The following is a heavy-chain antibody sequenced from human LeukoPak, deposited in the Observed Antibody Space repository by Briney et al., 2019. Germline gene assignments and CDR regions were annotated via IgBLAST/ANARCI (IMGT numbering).Heavy chain of an antibody. J-gene: IGHJ2*01. CDR2: ISSSSSYI. Sequence: PGGSLRLSCAASGFTFSSYSMNWVRQAPGKGLEWVSSISSSSSYIYYADSVKGRFTISRDNAKNSLYLQMNSLRAEDTAVYYCARDPRGYCSSTSCPPYWYFDLWGRGTLVTVSS. D-gene: IGHD2-2*01. V-gene: IGHV3-21*01. CDR1: GFTFSSYS. CDR3: ARDPRGYCSSTSCPPYWYFDL.